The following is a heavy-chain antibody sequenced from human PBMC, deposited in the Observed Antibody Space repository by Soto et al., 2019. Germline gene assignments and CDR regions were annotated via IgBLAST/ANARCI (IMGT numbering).Heavy chain of an antibody. Sequence: SETLSLTCTVSGGSIGGSNYFWGWIRQPPGKGLEWIGSIYYSGSTYYNPSLKSRVTISVDTSKNQFSLKLSSVTAADTAVYYCASHPPYYYGMDVWGQGTTVTVSS. CDR1: GGSIGGSNYF. V-gene: IGHV4-39*01. CDR2: IYYSGST. CDR3: ASHPPYYYGMDV. J-gene: IGHJ6*02.